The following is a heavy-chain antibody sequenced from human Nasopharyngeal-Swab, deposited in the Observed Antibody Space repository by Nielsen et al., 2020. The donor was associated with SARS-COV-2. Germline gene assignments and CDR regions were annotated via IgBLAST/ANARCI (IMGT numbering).Heavy chain of an antibody. Sequence: ASVQVSCKVSVYTLTELSMHWVRQAPAKGVEWMGGFDPEDGETIYAQKFQGRVTMTEDTSTDTAYMELSSLRSEDTAVYYCATTPAYSGSYEAGPATNGEFDYWGQGTLVTVSS. D-gene: IGHD1-26*01. CDR3: ATTPAYSGSYEAGPATNGEFDY. V-gene: IGHV1-24*01. CDR1: VYTLTELS. CDR2: FDPEDGET. J-gene: IGHJ4*02.